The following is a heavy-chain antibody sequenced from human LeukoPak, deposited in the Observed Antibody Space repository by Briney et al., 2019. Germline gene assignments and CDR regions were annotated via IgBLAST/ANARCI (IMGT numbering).Heavy chain of an antibody. CDR2: IYSGGST. CDR3: AREYCSGGSCWFDY. V-gene: IGHV3-53*01. CDR1: GFTVSRNY. D-gene: IGHD2-15*01. Sequence: GGSLRLSCAASGFTVSRNYMSWVRQAPGKGLEWVSVIYSGGSTYYADSVEGRFTISRDNSKNTLYLQMNSLRAEDTAVYYCAREYCSGGSCWFDYWGQGTLVTVSS. J-gene: IGHJ4*02.